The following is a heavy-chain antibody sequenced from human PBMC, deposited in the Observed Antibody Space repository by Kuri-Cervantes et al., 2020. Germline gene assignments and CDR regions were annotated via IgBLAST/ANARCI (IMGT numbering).Heavy chain of an antibody. CDR2: ISGSGGST. Sequence: GGSLRLSCAASGFTFSSYAMSWVRQAPGKGLEWVSVISGSGGSTYYADSVKGQFTISRDNFKNTLYLQMNSLTADDTAVYYCAVDSGGYAEHYWGQGTLVTVSS. J-gene: IGHJ4*02. D-gene: IGHD5-12*01. CDR1: GFTFSSYA. V-gene: IGHV3-23*01. CDR3: AVDSGGYAEHY.